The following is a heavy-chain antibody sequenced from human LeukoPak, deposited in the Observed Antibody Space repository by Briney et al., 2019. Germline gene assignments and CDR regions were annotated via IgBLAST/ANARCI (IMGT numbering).Heavy chain of an antibody. CDR3: ARDRNGIVGATTLDY. Sequence: SETLSLTCTFSGGSISSYYWSWIRQPAGKGLEWIGRIHTSGSTNYNPSLKSRVTMSVDTSKNQFSLKVSSVTAADTAVYYCARDRNGIVGATTLDYWGQGTLVTVSS. CDR1: GGSISSYY. D-gene: IGHD1-26*01. CDR2: IHTSGST. J-gene: IGHJ4*02. V-gene: IGHV4-4*07.